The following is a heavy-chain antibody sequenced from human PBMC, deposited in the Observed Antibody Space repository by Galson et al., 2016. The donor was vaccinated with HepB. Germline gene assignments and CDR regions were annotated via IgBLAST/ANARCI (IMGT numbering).Heavy chain of an antibody. D-gene: IGHD5-24*01. CDR2: IYWDDDK. CDR3: VRQLAPFTSAWFGL. Sequence: PALVKPTQTLTLTCTVSGFSLTTSEVAVGWIRQPPGKALEWLALIYWDDDKRYSPSLRRGLSITRDTSRNQVVLTMTNMDPADTATYFCVRQLAPFTSAWFGLWGQGTQVTVSS. V-gene: IGHV2-5*02. CDR1: GFSLTTSEVA. J-gene: IGHJ5*02.